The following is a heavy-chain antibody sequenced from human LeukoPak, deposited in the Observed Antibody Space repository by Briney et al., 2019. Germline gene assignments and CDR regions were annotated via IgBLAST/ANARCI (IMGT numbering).Heavy chain of an antibody. V-gene: IGHV4-34*01. Sequence: SETLSLTCAVYGGSFSGYYWSWIRQPPGKGLEWIGEINHSGSTNYNPSLKSRVTMSVDTSNDQFSLKVSSVTAADTAVYYCARGGSSWYADYWGQGTLVTVSS. D-gene: IGHD6-13*01. CDR1: GGSFSGYY. J-gene: IGHJ4*02. CDR3: ARGGSSWYADY. CDR2: INHSGST.